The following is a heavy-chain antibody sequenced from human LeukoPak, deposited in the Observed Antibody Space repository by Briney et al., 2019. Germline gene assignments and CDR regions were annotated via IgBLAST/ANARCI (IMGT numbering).Heavy chain of an antibody. CDR1: GDSVSNKNTA. Sequence: SQTLSLTCAISGDSVSNKNTAWNWIRQSPSRGLEWLGRTYYRSKWYNDYAVSVKSRITINPDTSKNQFSLQLNSVTPEDTAVYYCARGSSMRLDYWGQGTLVTVSS. CDR3: ARGSSMRLDY. V-gene: IGHV6-1*01. CDR2: TYYRSKWYN. D-gene: IGHD2/OR15-2a*01. J-gene: IGHJ4*02.